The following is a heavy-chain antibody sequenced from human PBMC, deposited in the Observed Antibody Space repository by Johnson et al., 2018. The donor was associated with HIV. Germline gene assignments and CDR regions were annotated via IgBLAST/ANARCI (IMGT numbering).Heavy chain of an antibody. J-gene: IGHJ3*01. CDR3: AKEGNFSS. Sequence: VQLVESGGGLVQPGGSLRLSCAASGFTFSHNAMHWVRQGPGKGLEWVPGINWTGGSTGYADSVKGRFTISRDNAKNTLYLLMNGLRAEDTAVYYCAKEGNFSSWGQGTMGTVSS. CDR1: GFTFSHNA. D-gene: IGHD6-13*01. V-gene: IGHV3-20*04. CDR2: INWTGGST.